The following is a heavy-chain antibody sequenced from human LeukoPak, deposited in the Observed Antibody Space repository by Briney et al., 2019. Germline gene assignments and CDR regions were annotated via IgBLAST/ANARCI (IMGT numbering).Heavy chain of an antibody. CDR2: ISYDGSNE. J-gene: IGHJ6*02. V-gene: IGHV3-30*18. D-gene: IGHD3-10*01. Sequence: GGSLRLSCVAPGFPFSSYWMTWVRQAPGRGLEWVAVISYDGSNEYYVDPVKGRFNISRDNSKNTLYLQMHSLRVEDTARYYCAKGGNDFYYYGLDVWGQGTTVTVSS. CDR1: GFPFSSYW. CDR3: AKGGNDFYYYGLDV.